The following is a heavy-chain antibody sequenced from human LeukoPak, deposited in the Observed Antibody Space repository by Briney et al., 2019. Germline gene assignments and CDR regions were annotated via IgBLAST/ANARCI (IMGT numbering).Heavy chain of an antibody. CDR1: GYTFTAYY. D-gene: IGHD2-2*01. V-gene: IGHV1-2*02. J-gene: IGHJ4*02. Sequence: ASVKVSCKASGYTFTAYYMHWVRRAPGQGLEWMGWINPNSGGTNYAQKFQGRVTMTRGTSISTAYMELSRLRSDDTAVYYCARDRYCSSSSCWDFDYWGQGTLVTVSS. CDR2: INPNSGGT. CDR3: ARDRYCSSSSCWDFDY.